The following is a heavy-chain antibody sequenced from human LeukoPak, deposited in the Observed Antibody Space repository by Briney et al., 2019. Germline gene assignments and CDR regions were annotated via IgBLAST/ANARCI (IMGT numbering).Heavy chain of an antibody. CDR2: ISSSSSTI. V-gene: IGHV3-48*04. D-gene: IGHD6-13*01. Sequence: PGRSLRLSCAASGFTFSSYSMNWVRQAPGKGLEWVSYISSSSSTIYYADSVKGRFTISRDNAKNSLYLQMNSLRAEDTAVYYCAILVYSRNDYWGQGTLVTVSS. CDR1: GFTFSSYS. CDR3: AILVYSRNDY. J-gene: IGHJ4*02.